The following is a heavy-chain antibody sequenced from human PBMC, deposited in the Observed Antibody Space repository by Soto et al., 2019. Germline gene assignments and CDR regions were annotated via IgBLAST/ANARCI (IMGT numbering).Heavy chain of an antibody. CDR1: GYSFTSYW. V-gene: IGHV5-51*01. CDR3: AGAARAGKNYYGAGG. J-gene: IGHJ6*01. D-gene: IGHD6-13*01. Sequence: GESLKISCKGSGYSFTSYWIVWVRQMPGNGLEWMRISYSGDSDSRYSPSFQGQVTIAADKSISTAYLQWSSLKASDSAIYYCAGAARAGKNYYGAGGWGQGSTFTVSS. CDR2: SYSGDSDS.